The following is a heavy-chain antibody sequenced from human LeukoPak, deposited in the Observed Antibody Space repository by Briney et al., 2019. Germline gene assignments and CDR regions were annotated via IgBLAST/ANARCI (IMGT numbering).Heavy chain of an antibody. CDR3: ARDQIAVSAPFDY. J-gene: IGHJ4*02. Sequence: GGSLRLSCAASGFTFSSYAMSWVRQAPGKGLEWVANIKQDGSEKYYVDSVKGRFTISRDNAKNSLYLQMNSLRAEDTAVYYCARDQIAVSAPFDYWGQGTLVTVSS. CDR1: GFTFSSYA. CDR2: IKQDGSEK. V-gene: IGHV3-7*01. D-gene: IGHD6-19*01.